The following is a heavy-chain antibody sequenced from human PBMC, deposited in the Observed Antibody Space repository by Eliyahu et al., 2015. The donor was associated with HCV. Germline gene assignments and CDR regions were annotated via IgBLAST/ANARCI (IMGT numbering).Heavy chain of an antibody. CDR2: IYYPGST. V-gene: IGHV4-59*12. D-gene: IGHD6-19*01. CDR1: GXSISSYS. J-gene: IGHJ5*02. Sequence: QVQLQESGPGLVKPSETLSLTCXVSGXSISSYSWRWIRQPPGKGLEWIASIYYPGSTHYTPSLKSRVTMSLDTSKNQLSLKLSSVTAADTAVYYCASGGGGIAVAGTGGWFDPWGQGTLVTVSS. CDR3: ASGGGGIAVAGTGGWFDP.